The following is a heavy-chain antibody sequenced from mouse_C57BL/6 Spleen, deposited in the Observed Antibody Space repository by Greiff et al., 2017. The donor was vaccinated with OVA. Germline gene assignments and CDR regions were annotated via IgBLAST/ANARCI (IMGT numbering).Heavy chain of an antibody. CDR1: GYTFTSYW. CDR2: IYPGNSDT. Sequence: EVQLQQSGTVLARPGASVKMSCKTSGYTFTSYWMHWVKQRPGQGLEWIGAIYPGNSDTSYNQKFKGKAKLTAVTSASTAYMELSSLTNADSAVYYCTRGTGTGYFDYWGQGTTLTVSS. D-gene: IGHD4-1*01. CDR3: TRGTGTGYFDY. J-gene: IGHJ2*01. V-gene: IGHV1-5*01.